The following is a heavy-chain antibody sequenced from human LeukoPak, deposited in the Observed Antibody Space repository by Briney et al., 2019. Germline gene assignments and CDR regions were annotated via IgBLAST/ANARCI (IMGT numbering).Heavy chain of an antibody. V-gene: IGHV4-34*01. J-gene: IGHJ5*02. CDR3: ARKGAAAGRWWFDP. Sequence: SKTLSLTCAVYGGSFSGYYWSWIRQPPGKGLEWIGEINHSGSTNYNPSLKSRVTISVDTSKNQFSLKLSSVTAADTAVYYCARKGAAAGRWWFDPWGQGTLVTVSS. CDR1: GGSFSGYY. D-gene: IGHD6-13*01. CDR2: INHSGST.